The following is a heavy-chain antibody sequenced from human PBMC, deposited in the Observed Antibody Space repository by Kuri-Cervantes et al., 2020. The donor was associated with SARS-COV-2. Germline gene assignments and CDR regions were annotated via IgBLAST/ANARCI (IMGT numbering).Heavy chain of an antibody. CDR2: ISSSGSTI. CDR1: GFTFSSYE. CDR3: AKDIKSQLPHDAFDI. D-gene: IGHD2-2*01. Sequence: LSLTCAASGFTFSSYEMNWVRQAPGKGLEWVSYISSSGSTIYYADSVKGRFTISRDNAKNSLYLQMNSLRAEDTAVYYCAKDIKSQLPHDAFDIWGQGTMVTVSS. J-gene: IGHJ3*02. V-gene: IGHV3-48*03.